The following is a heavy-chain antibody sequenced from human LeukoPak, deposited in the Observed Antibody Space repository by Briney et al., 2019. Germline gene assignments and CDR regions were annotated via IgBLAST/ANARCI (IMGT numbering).Heavy chain of an antibody. D-gene: IGHD3-22*01. CDR1: GFAFRSFD. J-gene: IGHJ4*02. Sequence: GGSLRLSCAASGFAFRSFDMSWVRQAPGEGLEWVSSLSGSGDTTYYADSVKGRFTISRDNSNNTLYLQMNSLRAEDTALYYCAKDRSLTLPTFERSGYYYYWGQGTLVTVSS. V-gene: IGHV3-23*01. CDR3: AKDRSLTLPTFERSGYYYY. CDR2: LSGSGDTT.